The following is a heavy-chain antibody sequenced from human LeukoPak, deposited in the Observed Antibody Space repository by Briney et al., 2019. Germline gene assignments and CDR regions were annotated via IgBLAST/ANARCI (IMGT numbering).Heavy chain of an antibody. V-gene: IGHV1-69*13. CDR3: ARDRGSESYTISFFDY. J-gene: IGHJ4*02. CDR1: GGTFSSYA. Sequence: SVKVSCKASGGTFSSYAISWVRQAPGQGLEWMGGIIPIFGTANYAQKFQGRVTITADESTSTAYMELNSLRVEDTAMYYCARDRGSESYTISFFDYWGQGTLVTVSS. CDR2: IIPIFGTA. D-gene: IGHD3-10*01.